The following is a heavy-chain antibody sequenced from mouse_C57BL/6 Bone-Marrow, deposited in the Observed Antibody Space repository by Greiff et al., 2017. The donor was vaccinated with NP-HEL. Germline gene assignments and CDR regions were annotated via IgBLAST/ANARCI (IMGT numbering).Heavy chain of an antibody. Sequence: QVQLQQSGAELVKPGASVKISCKASGYAFSSYWMNWVKQRPGKGLEWIGQIYPGDGDTNYNGKFKGKATLTADKSSSTAYMQLSSLTSEDSAVYFCAREILIYYYGSSYLYYWGQGTTLTVSS. CDR3: AREILIYYYGSSYLYY. CDR1: GYAFSSYW. D-gene: IGHD1-1*01. V-gene: IGHV1-80*01. CDR2: IYPGDGDT. J-gene: IGHJ2*01.